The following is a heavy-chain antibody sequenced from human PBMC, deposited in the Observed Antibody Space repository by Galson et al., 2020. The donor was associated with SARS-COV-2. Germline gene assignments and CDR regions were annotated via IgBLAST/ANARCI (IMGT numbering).Heavy chain of an antibody. D-gene: IGHD1-1*01. CDR2: IRSSSGTI. Sequence: GGSLRLSCAASGFTFSSYTMNWVRQAPVKGLELVAYIRSSSGTIYYADSVQGRFTISRDNAKNSLYLQLNRLRVEDTAVYYCARERLEYWGQGTLVTVSS. J-gene: IGHJ4*02. CDR3: ARERLEY. CDR1: GFTFSSYT. V-gene: IGHV3-48*04.